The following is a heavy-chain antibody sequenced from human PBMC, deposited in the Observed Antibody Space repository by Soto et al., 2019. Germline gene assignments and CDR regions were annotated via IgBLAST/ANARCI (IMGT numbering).Heavy chain of an antibody. D-gene: IGHD3-10*01. CDR3: VLSGSAGEHGRYGMDV. CDR2: ISAYNGNT. J-gene: IGHJ6*02. Sequence: GASVKVSCKASGYTFTSYGISWVRQAPGQGLEWMGWISAYNGNTNYAQKLQGRVTMTTDTSTSTAYMELRSLRSDDTAVYYCVLSGSAGEHGRYGMDVWGQGTTVTVSS. V-gene: IGHV1-18*01. CDR1: GYTFTSYG.